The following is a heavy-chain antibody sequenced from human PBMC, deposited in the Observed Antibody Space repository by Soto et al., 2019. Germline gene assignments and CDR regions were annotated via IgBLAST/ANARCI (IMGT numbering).Heavy chain of an antibody. J-gene: IGHJ6*02. Sequence: GASVEDCCKASGDTFTSYYMRWVRQAPGQGLEWMGIINPSGGSTSYAQKFQGRVTMTRDTSTSTVYMELSSLRSEDTAVYYCASGERSYGDYSLYYFCYGMDVWGQRTTGTVSS. V-gene: IGHV1-46*01. CDR3: ASGERSYGDYSLYYFCYGMDV. D-gene: IGHD4-17*01. CDR1: GDTFTSYY. CDR2: INPSGGST.